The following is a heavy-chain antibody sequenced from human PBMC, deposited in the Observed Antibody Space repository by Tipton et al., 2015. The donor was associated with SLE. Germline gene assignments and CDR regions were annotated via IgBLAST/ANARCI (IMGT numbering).Heavy chain of an antibody. CDR2: IYAGGTT. D-gene: IGHD3-3*01. CDR1: GSTFSSYA. CDR3: AKGILYGVMEY. Sequence: GSLRLSCAASGSTFSSYAMSWARQAPGEGLEWVSVIYAGGTTYYADSVKGRFTISRDISKNTVYLQMKSLRVEDTAVYYCAKGILYGVMEYWGPGTLVIVSS. V-gene: IGHV3-23*03. J-gene: IGHJ4*02.